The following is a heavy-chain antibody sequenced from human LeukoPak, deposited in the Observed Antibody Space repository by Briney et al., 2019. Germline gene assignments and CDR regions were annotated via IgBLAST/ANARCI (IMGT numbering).Heavy chain of an antibody. CDR1: GGSISSGGYY. CDR2: IYYSGST. D-gene: IGHD5-18*01. J-gene: IGHJ5*02. V-gene: IGHV4-61*08. CDR3: ARDRGSLQWILLNWFDP. Sequence: PSETLSLTCTVSGGSISSGGYYWSWIRQHPGKGLEWIGYIYYSGSTNYNPSLKSRVTMSVDTSKNQFSLKLSSVTAADTAVYYCARDRGSLQWILLNWFDPWGQGTLVTVSS.